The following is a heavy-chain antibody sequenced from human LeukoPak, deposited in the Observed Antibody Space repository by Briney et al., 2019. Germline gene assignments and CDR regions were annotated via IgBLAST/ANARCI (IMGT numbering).Heavy chain of an antibody. CDR2: IIPIFGTA. J-gene: IGHJ4*02. Sequence: SVTVSCKASGGTFSSYAISWVRQAPGQGLEWMGGIIPIFGTANYAQKFQGRVTITADESTSTAYMELSSLRSEDTAVYYCARINDYGDYGGYWGQGTLVTVSS. CDR1: GGTFSSYA. D-gene: IGHD4-17*01. CDR3: ARINDYGDYGGY. V-gene: IGHV1-69*13.